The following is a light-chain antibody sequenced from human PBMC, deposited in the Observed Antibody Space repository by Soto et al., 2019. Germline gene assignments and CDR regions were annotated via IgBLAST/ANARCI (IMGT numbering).Light chain of an antibody. CDR3: QQYGSSPYT. CDR1: QSVSSSY. CDR2: GAS. V-gene: IGKV3-20*01. J-gene: IGKJ2*01. Sequence: EIVLTQSPGTLSLSPGERATLSCRAGQSVSSSYLAWYQHKPGKAPRLLIYGASSRATGIPDRFSGSGSGTDFTLSISRLEPEDFAVYYCQQYGSSPYTFGQGTKLEIK.